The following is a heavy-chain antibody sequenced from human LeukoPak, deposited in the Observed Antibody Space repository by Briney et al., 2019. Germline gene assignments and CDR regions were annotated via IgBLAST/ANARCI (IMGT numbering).Heavy chain of an antibody. CDR3: AKDRSDSSSWYCVDV. J-gene: IGHJ6*02. CDR2: ISGSGDIT. V-gene: IGHV3-23*01. Sequence: GGSLRLSCAASGFTFSSYAMSWVRQAPGKGLEWVSAISGSGDITYYADSVKGRFTISRDNSKNTLYLQINSLRAEDTAVYYCAKDRSDSSSWYCVDVWGQGTTVTVSS. D-gene: IGHD6-13*01. CDR1: GFTFSSYA.